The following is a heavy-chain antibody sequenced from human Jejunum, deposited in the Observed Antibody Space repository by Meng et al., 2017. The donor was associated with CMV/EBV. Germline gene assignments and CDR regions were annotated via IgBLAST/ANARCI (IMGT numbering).Heavy chain of an antibody. CDR2: VYYPANT. V-gene: IGHV4-39*07. Sequence: VGSISSNTFYWGWVRQPPGKGLEWIENVYYPANTYYNRSLQSRATISVDTSKNQFSLKLRSVTAADTAMYFCAKTSTYGSSPTVYWGQGTRVTVSS. J-gene: IGHJ4*02. CDR3: AKTSTYGSSPTVY. CDR1: VGSISSNTFY. D-gene: IGHD1-1*01.